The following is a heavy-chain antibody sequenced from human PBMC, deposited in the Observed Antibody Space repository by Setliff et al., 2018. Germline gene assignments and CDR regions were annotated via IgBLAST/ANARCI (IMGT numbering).Heavy chain of an antibody. J-gene: IGHJ4*02. CDR3: ARVPRLEWLLPTFDS. D-gene: IGHD3-3*01. V-gene: IGHV1-18*01. CDR2: ISGYNGNT. CDR1: GYTFINYG. Sequence: PGASVKVSCKTSGYTFINYGLSWMRQAPGQGLEWMGWISGYNGNTDYAQNLQGRVTMTIDTSTSTAYMELRSLRSDDTAVYYCARVPRLEWLLPTFDSWGQGTLVTVSS.